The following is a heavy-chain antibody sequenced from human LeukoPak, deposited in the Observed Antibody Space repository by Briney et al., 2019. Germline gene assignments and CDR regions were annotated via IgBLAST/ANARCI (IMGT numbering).Heavy chain of an antibody. Sequence: GGSLRLSCAASGFTFSSYAMHWVRQAPGKGLEWVAVISYDGSNKYYADSVKGRFTISRDNAKISLYLQMNSLRAEDTAVYYCATDRKVGTWDPRFDYWGQGTLVTVSS. J-gene: IGHJ4*02. V-gene: IGHV3-30*04. D-gene: IGHD4-23*01. CDR1: GFTFSSYA. CDR3: ATDRKVGTWDPRFDY. CDR2: ISYDGSNK.